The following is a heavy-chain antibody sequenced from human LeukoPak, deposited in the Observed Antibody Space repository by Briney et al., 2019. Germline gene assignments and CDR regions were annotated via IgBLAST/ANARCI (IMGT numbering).Heavy chain of an antibody. Sequence: SETLSLTCAVYGGSFSGYYWSWIRQPPGKGLEWIGEINHSGSTNYNPSLKSRVTISVDTSKNQFSLKLSSVTAADTAVYYCARRQVGLNCSGGSCYEYYFDYWGQGTLVTVSS. J-gene: IGHJ4*02. D-gene: IGHD2-15*01. CDR3: ARRQVGLNCSGGSCYEYYFDY. CDR1: GGSFSGYY. V-gene: IGHV4-34*01. CDR2: INHSGST.